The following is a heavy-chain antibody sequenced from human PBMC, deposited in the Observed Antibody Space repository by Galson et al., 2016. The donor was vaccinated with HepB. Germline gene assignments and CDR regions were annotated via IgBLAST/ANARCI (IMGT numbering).Heavy chain of an antibody. J-gene: IGHJ5*02. CDR3: ARGAAGGSGWSVGFA. Sequence: SETLSLTCIVSGGSISSYYWSWIRQYPGKGLEWIGYIYYSEGTNYNPSLKRRVTISLDAYKNQFSLKLSSVTAADTAVYYCARGAAGGSGWSVGFAWGQGILVSVSS. D-gene: IGHD6-19*01. CDR1: GGSISSYY. CDR2: IYYSEGT. V-gene: IGHV4-59*01.